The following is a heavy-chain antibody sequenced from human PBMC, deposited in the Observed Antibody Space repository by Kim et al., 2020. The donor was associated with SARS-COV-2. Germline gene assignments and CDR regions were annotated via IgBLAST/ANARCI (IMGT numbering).Heavy chain of an antibody. CDR3: ARDVGMVRGVIFRYYGMDV. CDR2: ISAYNGNK. Sequence: ASVKVSCKASGYTFTRYGISWVRQAPGQGLERMGWISAYNGNKNYEQKLQGRVTMTTDTSTITAYMELRILRSDDTAVYYCARDVGMVRGVIFRYYGMDVWGHGTTVTVSS. V-gene: IGHV1-18*01. D-gene: IGHD3-10*01. J-gene: IGHJ6*02. CDR1: GYTFTRYG.